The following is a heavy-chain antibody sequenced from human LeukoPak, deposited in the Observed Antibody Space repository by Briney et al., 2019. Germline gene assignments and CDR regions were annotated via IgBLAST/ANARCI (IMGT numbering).Heavy chain of an antibody. CDR1: GFTFSSYG. CDR3: ARDLEEGILEWLLYFDY. J-gene: IGHJ4*02. Sequence: GRSLRLSCAASGFTFSSYGMHWVRQAPGKGLEWVAVISYDGSNKYYADSVKGRFTISRDNSKNTLYLQMNSLRAEDTAVYYCARDLEEGILEWLLYFDYWGQGTLVTVSS. V-gene: IGHV3-30*03. D-gene: IGHD3-3*01. CDR2: ISYDGSNK.